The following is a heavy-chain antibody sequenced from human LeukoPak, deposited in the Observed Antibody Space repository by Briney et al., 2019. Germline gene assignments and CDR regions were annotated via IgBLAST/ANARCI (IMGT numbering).Heavy chain of an antibody. Sequence: GRSLRLSCAASGFTFSSYAMHWVRQAPGKGPEWVAVISYDGSNKYYEDSVKGRFTISRDNSKNTLYLQMNSLRAEDTAVYYCAKGHPHIAAAPTYYFDYWGQGTLVTVSS. CDR1: GFTFSSYA. CDR2: ISYDGSNK. J-gene: IGHJ4*02. V-gene: IGHV3-30*04. D-gene: IGHD6-13*01. CDR3: AKGHPHIAAAPTYYFDY.